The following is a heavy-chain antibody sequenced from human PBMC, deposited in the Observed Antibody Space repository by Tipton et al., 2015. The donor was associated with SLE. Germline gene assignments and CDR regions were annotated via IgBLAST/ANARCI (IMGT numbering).Heavy chain of an antibody. V-gene: IGHV4-34*01. CDR1: GGSFSGYS. Sequence: TLSLTCAVYGGSFSGYSWSWIRQPPGKGLEWIGEINHSGSTNYNPSLKSRVTISIDTSKNQFSLKLSSVTAADTAVYYCTREVEGYSSDWHYYYYYMDVWGKGTTVTVSS. CDR3: TREVEGYSSDWHYYYYYMDV. CDR2: INHSGST. J-gene: IGHJ6*03. D-gene: IGHD6-19*01.